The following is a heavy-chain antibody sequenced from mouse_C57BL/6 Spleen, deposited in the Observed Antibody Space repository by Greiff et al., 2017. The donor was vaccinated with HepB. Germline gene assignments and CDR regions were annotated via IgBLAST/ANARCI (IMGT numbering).Heavy chain of an antibody. J-gene: IGHJ1*03. CDR1: GFTFSSYA. CDR2: ISSGGDYI. D-gene: IGHD1-1*01. CDR3: TGGGVATDWYFDV. Sequence: EVKLVESGEGLVKPGGSLKLSCAASGFTFSSYAMSWVRQTPEKRLEWVAYISSGGDYIYYADTVKGRFTISRDNARNTLYLQMSSLKSEDTAMYYCTGGGVATDWYFDVWGTGTTVTVSS. V-gene: IGHV5-9-1*02.